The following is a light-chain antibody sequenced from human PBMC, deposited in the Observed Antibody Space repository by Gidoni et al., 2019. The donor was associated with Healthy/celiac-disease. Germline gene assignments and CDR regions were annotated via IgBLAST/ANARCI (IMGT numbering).Light chain of an antibody. Sequence: DIQMTQSPSSLSASVGDRVTITCRASQSISSYLNWYQQKQGKAPKLLIYAASSLQSGVPSRFSGSGSGTDFTLTISSLQPEDFATYYCQQSYSTLGFGQGTKLEIK. CDR3: QQSYSTLG. V-gene: IGKV1-39*01. CDR1: QSISSY. J-gene: IGKJ2*03. CDR2: AAS.